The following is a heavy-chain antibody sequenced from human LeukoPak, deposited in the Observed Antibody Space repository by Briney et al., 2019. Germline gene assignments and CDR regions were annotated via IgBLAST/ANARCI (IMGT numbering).Heavy chain of an antibody. CDR1: GGTFSSYA. D-gene: IGHD4/OR15-4a*01. Sequence: ASVKVSCKASGGTFSSYAISWVRQAPGQRLEWMGGIIPIFGTANYAQKFQGRVTITADKSTSTAYMELSSLRSEDTAVYYCARDDYGYADYWGQGTLVTVSS. CDR3: ARDDYGYADY. CDR2: IIPIFGTA. J-gene: IGHJ4*02. V-gene: IGHV1-69*06.